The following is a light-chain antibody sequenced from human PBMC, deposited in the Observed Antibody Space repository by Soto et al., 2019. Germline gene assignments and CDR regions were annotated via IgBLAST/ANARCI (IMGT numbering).Light chain of an antibody. V-gene: IGKV1-13*02. J-gene: IGKJ5*01. Sequence: AIPLTQSPASLSAYVGDKVTITCRASQGISTLLAWYQQKPGKAPKVLIYESSLLQSGVPSRFSGSGSGTDFTLTISSLQPEDFATYYCQHFKSFPITFGQGTRLEIK. CDR1: QGISTL. CDR2: ESS. CDR3: QHFKSFPIT.